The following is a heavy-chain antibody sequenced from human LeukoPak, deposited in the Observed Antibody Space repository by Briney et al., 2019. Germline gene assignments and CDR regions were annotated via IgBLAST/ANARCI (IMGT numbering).Heavy chain of an antibody. CDR3: ARDGPRYYYYYGMDV. J-gene: IGHJ6*02. CDR2: IYHSGST. Sequence: SETLSLTCTVSGYSISSGYYWGWIRQPPGKGLEWIGSIYHSGSTYYNPSLKSRVTISVDTSKNRFSLKLSSVTAADTAVYYCARDGPRYYYYYGMDVWGQGTTVTVSS. CDR1: GYSISSGYY. V-gene: IGHV4-38-2*02.